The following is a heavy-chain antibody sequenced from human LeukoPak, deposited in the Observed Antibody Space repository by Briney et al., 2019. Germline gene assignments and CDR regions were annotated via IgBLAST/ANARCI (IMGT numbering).Heavy chain of an antibody. J-gene: IGHJ2*01. CDR1: GYSFTSYW. D-gene: IGHD6-6*01. V-gene: IGHV5-51*01. Sequence: GESLKISCKGSGYSFTSYWIGWVRQMPGKGLEWMGIIYPGDSDTRYSPSFQGQVTISADKSISTAYLQWSSLKASDTAMYYCARPLVRGGAWSYWYFDLWGRGTLVTVSS. CDR2: IYPGDSDT. CDR3: ARPLVRGGAWSYWYFDL.